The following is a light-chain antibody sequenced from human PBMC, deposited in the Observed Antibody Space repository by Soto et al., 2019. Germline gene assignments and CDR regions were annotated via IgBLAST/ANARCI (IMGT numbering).Light chain of an antibody. CDR1: QSISSW. CDR3: QQYESYSPWT. J-gene: IGKJ1*01. V-gene: IGKV1-5*01. Sequence: DIQMTQSPSALSASVGYRSTITCRASQSISSWLAWYQQKPGKAPKLLIYDASTLQSGVPSRYSGSGSGTEFTLTISNLQPDDFATYYCQQYESYSPWTFGQGTKVDIK. CDR2: DAS.